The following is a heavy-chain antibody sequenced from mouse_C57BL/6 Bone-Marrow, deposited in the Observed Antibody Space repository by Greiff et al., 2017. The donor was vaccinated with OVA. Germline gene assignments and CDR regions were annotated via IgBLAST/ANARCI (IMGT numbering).Heavy chain of an antibody. CDR1: GYTFTSYW. CDR3: AEGWYFDV. Sequence: QVQLKQSGAELVKPGASVKLSCKASGYTFTSYWMHWVKQRPGQGLEWIGMIHPNSGSTNYNEKFKSKATLTVDKSSSTAYMQLSILTSEDSAVYYCAEGWYFDVWGTGTTVTVSS. CDR2: IHPNSGST. V-gene: IGHV1-64*01. J-gene: IGHJ1*03.